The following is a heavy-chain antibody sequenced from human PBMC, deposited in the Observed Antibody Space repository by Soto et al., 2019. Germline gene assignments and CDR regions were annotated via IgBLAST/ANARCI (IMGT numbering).Heavy chain of an antibody. CDR3: ERDGYCVSSSCSFVPDV. CDR2: TTKSGTTT. Sequence: EVQLVESGGDLVQPGGSLRLSCVASGFSFSNYGMNWVRQGPGKGLEWISSTTKSGTTTYYAESVKGRFTDSRDNAKNSLYLQMNRLRDEDMAVYYCERDGYCVSSSCSFVPDVWGQGTTVTVSS. V-gene: IGHV3-48*02. D-gene: IGHD2-2*03. J-gene: IGHJ6*02. CDR1: GFSFSNYG.